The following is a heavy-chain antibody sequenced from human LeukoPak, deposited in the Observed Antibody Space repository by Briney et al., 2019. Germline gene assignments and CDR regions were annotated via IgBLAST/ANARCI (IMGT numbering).Heavy chain of an antibody. CDR3: ARASVVVNYYFDY. J-gene: IGHJ4*02. CDR2: IYYSGST. CDR1: GGSISSGGYY. V-gene: IGHV4-31*03. Sequence: SQTLSLTCTVSGGSISSGGYYWSWIRQHPGKGLEWIGYIYYSGSTYYNPPLKSRVTISVDTSKNQFSLKLSSVTAADTAVYYCARASVVVNYYFDYWGQGTLVTVSS. D-gene: IGHD3-22*01.